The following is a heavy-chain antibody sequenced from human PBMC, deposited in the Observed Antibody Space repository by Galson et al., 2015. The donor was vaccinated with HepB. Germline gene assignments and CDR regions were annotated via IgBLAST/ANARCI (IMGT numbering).Heavy chain of an antibody. CDR2: IYYSGST. Sequence: ETLSLTCTVSGGSISSSSYYWGWIRQPPGKGLEWIGSIYYSGSTYYNPSLKSRVTISVDTSKNQFSLKLSSVTAADTAVYYCARLKPTGYIDYWGQGTLVTVSS. J-gene: IGHJ4*02. CDR1: GGSISSSSYY. V-gene: IGHV4-39*01. CDR3: ARLKPTGYIDY. D-gene: IGHD2-2*02.